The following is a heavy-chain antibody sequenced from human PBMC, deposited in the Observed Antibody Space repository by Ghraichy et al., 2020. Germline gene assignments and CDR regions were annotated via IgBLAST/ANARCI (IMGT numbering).Heavy chain of an antibody. D-gene: IGHD2-2*01. CDR2: IIPIFGTA. CDR3: ARAAQARDIVVVPAASEYFDL. CDR1: GGTFSSYA. V-gene: IGHV1-69*13. J-gene: IGHJ2*01. Sequence: SVKVSCKASGGTFSSYAISWVRQAPGQGLEWMGGIIPIFGTANYAQKFQGRVTITADESTSTAYMELSSLRSEDTAVYYCARAAQARDIVVVPAASEYFDLWGRGTLVTVSS.